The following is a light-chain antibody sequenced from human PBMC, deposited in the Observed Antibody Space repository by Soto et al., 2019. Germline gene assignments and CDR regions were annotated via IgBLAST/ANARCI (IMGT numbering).Light chain of an antibody. J-gene: IGLJ3*02. V-gene: IGLV2-8*01. Sequence: QSALTQPPSASGSPGQSVTISCTGTSSDVGAYKYVSWYQQYPGKAPKLMIYEVTKRPSGVPDRFSGYKSGNTASLTVSGLQDEDEADYYCTSYVGNDIWVFGGGTKLTVL. CDR2: EVT. CDR1: SSDVGAYKY. CDR3: TSYVGNDIWV.